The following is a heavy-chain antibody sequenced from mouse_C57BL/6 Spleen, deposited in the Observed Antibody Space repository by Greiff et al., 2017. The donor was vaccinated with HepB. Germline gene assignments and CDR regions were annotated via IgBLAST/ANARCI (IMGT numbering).Heavy chain of an antibody. Sequence: DVMLVESGGGLVQPGGSLSLSCAASGFTFTDYYMSWVRQPPGKALEWLGFIRNKANGYTTEYSASVKGRFTISRDNSQSILYLQMNALRAEDSATYYCARSPPTGTNAMDYWGQGTSVTVSS. D-gene: IGHD4-1*02. V-gene: IGHV7-3*01. CDR3: ARSPPTGTNAMDY. CDR1: GFTFTDYY. CDR2: IRNKANGYTT. J-gene: IGHJ4*01.